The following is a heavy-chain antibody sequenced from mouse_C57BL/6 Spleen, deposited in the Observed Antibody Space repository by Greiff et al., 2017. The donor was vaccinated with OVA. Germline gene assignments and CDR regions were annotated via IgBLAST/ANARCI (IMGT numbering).Heavy chain of an antibody. D-gene: IGHD2-3*01. V-gene: IGHV1-61*01. CDR1: GYTFTSYW. CDR3: ARSTVTTSVDY. J-gene: IGHJ2*01. CDR2: IYPSDSES. Sequence: VQLQQSGAELVRPGSSVKLSCKASGYTFTSYWMDWVKQRPGQGLEWIGNIYPSDSESHYHQKFKDKATLTVNKSSNAAYMQLSSLTSEDSAVYYCARSTVTTSVDYWGQGTTLTVSS.